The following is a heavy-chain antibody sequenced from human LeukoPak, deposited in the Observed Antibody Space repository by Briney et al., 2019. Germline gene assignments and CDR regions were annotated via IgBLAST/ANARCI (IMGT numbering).Heavy chain of an antibody. D-gene: IGHD3-10*01. J-gene: IGHJ6*03. CDR3: ARIYYRRSDYHYYYMDV. CDR1: GYTFTSYG. V-gene: IGHV1-8*03. CDR2: MNPNSGNT. Sequence: GASVKVSCKASGYTFTSYGISWVRQAPGQGLEWVGWMNPNSGNTGSAQKVQGRITITMNTSISTAYMELSSLRSEDTAVYYCARIYYRRSDYHYYYMDVWGEGTTVTVSS.